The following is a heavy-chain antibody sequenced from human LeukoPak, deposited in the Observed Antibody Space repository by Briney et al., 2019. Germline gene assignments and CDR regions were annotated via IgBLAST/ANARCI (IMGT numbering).Heavy chain of an antibody. D-gene: IGHD4-23*01. CDR3: ARPRIDDGGLGYFDY. CDR1: GFTFSSYE. V-gene: IGHV3-48*03. CDR2: ISSSGRTI. Sequence: GGSPRLSCAASGFTFSSYEMNWVRQAPGKGLEWVSYISSSGRTIYYADSVKGRFTLSRDNAKSSLYLQMNSLRAEDTAVYYCARPRIDDGGLGYFDYWGQGALVTVSS. J-gene: IGHJ4*02.